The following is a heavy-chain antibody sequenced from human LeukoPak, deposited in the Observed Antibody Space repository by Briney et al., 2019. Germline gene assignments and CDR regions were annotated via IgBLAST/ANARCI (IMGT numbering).Heavy chain of an antibody. CDR3: ARGQSPLAVTFPSFDY. CDR1: GGSISSYY. V-gene: IGHV4-59*01. CDR2: IYYSGST. D-gene: IGHD4-17*01. J-gene: IGHJ4*02. Sequence: PSETLSLTCTVPGGSISSYYWSWIRRPPGKGLEWIGYIYYSGSTNYNPSLKSRVTISVDTSKNQFSLKLSSVTAADTAVYYCARGQSPLAVTFPSFDYWGQGTLVTVSS.